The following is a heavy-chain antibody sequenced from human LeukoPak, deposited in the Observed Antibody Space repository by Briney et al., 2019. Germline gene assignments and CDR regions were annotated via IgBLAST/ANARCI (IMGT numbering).Heavy chain of an antibody. CDR1: GYTFATYS. V-gene: IGHV1-18*01. D-gene: IGHD6-19*01. J-gene: IGHJ4*02. CDR2: ISGYSGST. Sequence: GASVKVSCKTSGYTFATYSINWVRQAPGQGLEWMGWISGYSGSTNYAQKLQGRVTMATDTSTTTAYMELRSLKSDDTALYYCARGHSSGRDYYFDTWGQGTLVTVSS. CDR3: ARGHSSGRDYYFDT.